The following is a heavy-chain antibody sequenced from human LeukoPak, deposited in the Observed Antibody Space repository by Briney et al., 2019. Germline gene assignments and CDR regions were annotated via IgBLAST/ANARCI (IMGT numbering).Heavy chain of an antibody. CDR1: GFTFSSYE. D-gene: IGHD6-19*01. CDR3: ARDLGDSSLAWFDP. Sequence: PGGSLRLSCAASGFTFSSYEMNWVRQAPGKGLEWVSYISSSSSYIYYADSVKGRFTISRDNAKNSLYLQMNSLRAEDTAVYYCARDLGDSSLAWFDPWGQGTLVTVSS. V-gene: IGHV3-21*05. J-gene: IGHJ5*02. CDR2: ISSSSSYI.